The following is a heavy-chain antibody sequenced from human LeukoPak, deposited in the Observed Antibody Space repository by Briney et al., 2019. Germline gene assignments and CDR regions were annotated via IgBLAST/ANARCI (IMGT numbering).Heavy chain of an antibody. D-gene: IGHD7-27*01. CDR2: ISWSSGSI. V-gene: IGHV3-9*01. Sequence: GGSLRLSCAASGFTFDEYAMHWVRQAPGKGLEWVSGISWSSGSIAYADSVKGRFTISRDNAKNSVYLQLSSLRAEDTAFYYCAKDSHWANLDPLDGFDIRGQGTMVTVSS. CDR1: GFTFDEYA. J-gene: IGHJ3*02. CDR3: AKDSHWANLDPLDGFDI.